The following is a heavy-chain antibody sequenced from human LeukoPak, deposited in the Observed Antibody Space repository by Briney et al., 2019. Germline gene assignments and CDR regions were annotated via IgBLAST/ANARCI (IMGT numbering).Heavy chain of an antibody. D-gene: IGHD3-10*01. Sequence: GGSLRLSCAASGFTFSDYWIHWVRQAPGKGLVWVSRINTDGSITNYADSVKGRFSISRDNAKNTLYLQMSSLRAEDTAVYYCARDRGPKTGFMVREAYDYWGQGTLVTVSS. CDR1: GFTFSDYW. V-gene: IGHV3-74*01. CDR2: INTDGSIT. J-gene: IGHJ4*02. CDR3: ARDRGPKTGFMVREAYDY.